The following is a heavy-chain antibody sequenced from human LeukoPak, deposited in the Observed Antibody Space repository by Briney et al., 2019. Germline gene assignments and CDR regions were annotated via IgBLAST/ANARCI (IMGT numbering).Heavy chain of an antibody. V-gene: IGHV3-7*01. Sequence: PGGSLRLSCAASGFTFSTYWMSWVRQAPGKGLEWVANLNKDGSQTYYVDSMRGRFTISRDNAKNSLFLQMDSLTAEDTAVYYCARETYYSGSGPGGWFDPWGQGTLVTVSS. CDR2: LNKDGSQT. CDR1: GFTFSTYW. D-gene: IGHD3-10*01. J-gene: IGHJ5*02. CDR3: ARETYYSGSGPGGWFDP.